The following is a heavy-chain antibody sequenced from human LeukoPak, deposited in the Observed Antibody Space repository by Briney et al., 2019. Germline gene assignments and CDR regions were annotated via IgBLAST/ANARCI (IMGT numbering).Heavy chain of an antibody. CDR1: GGSFSGYY. CDR3: ARDPCSSINCPLRF. V-gene: IGHV4-34*01. J-gene: IGHJ4*02. CDR2: VNDSGRT. Sequence: SETLSLTCAVSGGSFSGYYWSWIRQPPGKGLEWIGEVNDSGRTNYNPSLQSRVTISLDTTRSQFSLILRSVTAADTAVYYRARDPCSSINCPLRFWGQGTLVTVSS. D-gene: IGHD2-2*01.